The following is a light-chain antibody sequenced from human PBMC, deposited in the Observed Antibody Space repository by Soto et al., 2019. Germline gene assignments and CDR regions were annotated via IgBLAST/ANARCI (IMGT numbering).Light chain of an antibody. CDR2: EGR. CDR1: SSDVGSYKL. V-gene: IGLV2-23*03. CDR3: CSYAGSDTFV. J-gene: IGLJ2*01. Sequence: QSVLTQPASVSESPGQSITISCIGTSSDVGSYKLVSWYQHLPGKAPKLMIYEGRKRPSGVSKRFSGSKSGNTASLTISGLQAEDEADYYCCSYAGSDTFVFGGGTKVTVL.